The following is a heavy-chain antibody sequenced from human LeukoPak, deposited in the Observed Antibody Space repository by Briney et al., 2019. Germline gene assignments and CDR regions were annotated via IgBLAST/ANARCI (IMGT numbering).Heavy chain of an antibody. CDR3: AREGLPSGATKIFDY. J-gene: IGHJ4*02. D-gene: IGHD2-15*01. CDR1: GFTVSSYS. Sequence: GGSLRLSCAVSGFTVSSYSMHWVRQAPGKGLEWVSCIRTVTSSIYYADAVKGRFTVSRDNAKNSLYLEMNSLRAEDTAVYYCAREGLPSGATKIFDYWGQGTLVAVSS. CDR2: IRTVTSSI. V-gene: IGHV3-21*01.